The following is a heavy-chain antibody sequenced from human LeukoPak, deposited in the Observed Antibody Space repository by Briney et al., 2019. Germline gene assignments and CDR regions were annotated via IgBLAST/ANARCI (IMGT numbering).Heavy chain of an antibody. CDR2: IKQDGSEK. V-gene: IGHV3-7*03. CDR1: GFTFSSYW. D-gene: IGHD3-9*01. CDR3: ARGRLYYDILTGYGTFDY. Sequence: GGSLRLSCAASGFTFSSYWMSWVRQAPGKGLGWVANIKQDGSEKYYVDSVKGRSTISRDNAKNSLYLQMNSLRAEDTAVYYCARGRLYYDILTGYGTFDYWGQGTLVTVSS. J-gene: IGHJ4*02.